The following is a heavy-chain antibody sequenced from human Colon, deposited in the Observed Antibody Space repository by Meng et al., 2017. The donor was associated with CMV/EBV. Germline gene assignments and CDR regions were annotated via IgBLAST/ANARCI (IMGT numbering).Heavy chain of an antibody. D-gene: IGHD4-23*01. CDR3: TRGNSHAHDY. V-gene: IGHV3-74*01. CDR2: VNSDGIST. CDR1: GFTFSSYW. J-gene: IGHJ4*02. Sequence: GESLKISCATSGFTFSSYWMHWVRQAPGKGLVWVSRVNSDGISTSYADSVKGRFTISRDNAENTLYLQMNSLRAEDTAVYYCTRGNSHAHDYWGQGTLVTVSS.